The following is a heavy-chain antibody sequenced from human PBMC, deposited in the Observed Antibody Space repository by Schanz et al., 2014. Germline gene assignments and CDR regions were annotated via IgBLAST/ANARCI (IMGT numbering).Heavy chain of an antibody. D-gene: IGHD3-10*01. V-gene: IGHV3-23*04. J-gene: IGHJ3*02. CDR1: GFGFSSYS. CDR2: IGTSGGT. Sequence: EVQLVESGGGLIQPGGSLRLSCAASGFGFSSYSMNWVRQAPGKGLEWVSTIGTSGGTNYADSVKGRFTISRDNSKNTLYLQMNSLRAEDTAVYYCAKGRFGELSAFDIWGQGTMVTVSS. CDR3: AKGRFGELSAFDI.